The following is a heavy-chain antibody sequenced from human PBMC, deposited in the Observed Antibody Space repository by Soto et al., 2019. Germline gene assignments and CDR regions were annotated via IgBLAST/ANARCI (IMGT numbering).Heavy chain of an antibody. D-gene: IGHD2-15*01. CDR3: AAWAEGATEVH. Sequence: PGGSLRLSCETSGFSFSVYGMQWVRQAPGKGLEWVAVIWYDASKQFYAASVEGRFTISRDNSKAILYLQMNSLRAEDTAVYYCAAWAEGATEVHWGQGTLVTVSS. CDR2: IWYDASKQ. V-gene: IGHV3-33*01. J-gene: IGHJ4*02. CDR1: GFSFSVYG.